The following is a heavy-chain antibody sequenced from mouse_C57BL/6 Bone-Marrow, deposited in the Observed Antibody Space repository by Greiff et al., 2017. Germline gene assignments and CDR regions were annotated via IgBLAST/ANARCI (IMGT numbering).Heavy chain of an antibody. CDR1: GFTFSNYC. D-gene: IGHD1-1*01. CDR2: IRLKSDNYAT. V-gene: IGHV6-3*01. CDR3: TEGITTVVGGD. J-gene: IGHJ2*01. Sequence: DVKLVESGGGLVQPGGSMKLSCVASGFTFSNYCMNWVRQSPEKGLEWVAHIRLKSDNYATHHAESVKGRFTISRDDSKISVYLQMNNDTAEYTGMYYCTEGITTVVGGDWGTGTTLTVSS.